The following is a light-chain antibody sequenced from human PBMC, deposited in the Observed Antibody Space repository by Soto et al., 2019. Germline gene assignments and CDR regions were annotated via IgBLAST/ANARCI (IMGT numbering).Light chain of an antibody. CDR3: CSYTSGSTHLP. CDR2: EVS. CDR1: SSDVGGYNY. J-gene: IGLJ2*01. V-gene: IGLV2-14*01. Sequence: QSALTQPASVSGSPGQSITISCTGTSSDVGGYNYVSWYQQHPGKAPKLMIYEVSNRPSGVSNRFSGSKSGNTASLTISGRLAEDEDDYYCCSYTSGSTHLPFGGGTKLTVL.